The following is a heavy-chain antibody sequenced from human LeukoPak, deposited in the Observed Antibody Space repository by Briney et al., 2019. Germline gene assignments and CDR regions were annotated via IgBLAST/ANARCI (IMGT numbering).Heavy chain of an antibody. Sequence: SQTLSLTCTVSGGSISSGSYYWSWIRQPAGKGLEWIGRIYTSGSTNYNPSLKSRVTISVDTSKNQFSLKLSSVTAADTAVYYCARVSNGDYLNPIDYWGQGTLVTVSS. CDR1: GGSISSGSYY. D-gene: IGHD2-21*02. CDR3: ARVSNGDYLNPIDY. V-gene: IGHV4-61*02. J-gene: IGHJ4*02. CDR2: IYTSGST.